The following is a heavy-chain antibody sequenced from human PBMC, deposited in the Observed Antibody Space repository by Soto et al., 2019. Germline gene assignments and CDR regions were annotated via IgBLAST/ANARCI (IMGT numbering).Heavy chain of an antibody. V-gene: IGHV3-23*01. J-gene: IGHJ4*02. CDR2: ISGREKST. CDR3: AKDSYAAAAGRFY. D-gene: IGHD6-13*01. CDR1: GFTCSSYA. Sequence: GGSLRLSCAASGFTCSSYAIRRGRPAPGKRLEIAEAISGREKSTYYADKVKGQFTISRDNSKNTLYLQMNSLRAEDTAVYYCAKDSYAAAAGRFYWGQGTLVTVSS.